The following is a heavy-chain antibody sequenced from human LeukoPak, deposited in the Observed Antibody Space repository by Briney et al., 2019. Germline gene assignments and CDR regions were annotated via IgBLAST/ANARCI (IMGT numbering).Heavy chain of an antibody. Sequence: ASETLSLTCAVYGGSFSGYYWSWIRQPPGKGLEWIGSIYYSGSTYYNPSLKSRVTISVDTSKNQFSLKLSSVTAADTAVYYCARRGYCSSTSPCVGYWFDSWGQGTLVTVSS. CDR3: ARRGYCSSTSPCVGYWFDS. J-gene: IGHJ5*01. CDR2: IYYSGST. V-gene: IGHV4-34*01. CDR1: GGSFSGYY. D-gene: IGHD2-2*01.